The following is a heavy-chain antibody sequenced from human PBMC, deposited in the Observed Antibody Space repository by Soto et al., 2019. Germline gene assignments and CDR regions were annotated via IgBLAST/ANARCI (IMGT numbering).Heavy chain of an antibody. V-gene: IGHV4-30-4*01. D-gene: IGHD3-3*01. Sequence: PSETLSLTCTVSGGSISSAEYYWSWIRQPPGKGLEWIGYIYYSGSTYYNPSLKSRVTISVDTSKNQFSLKLSSVTAADTAVYYCASLHRASTYYDFWSGLIGWFDPWGQGTLVTVSS. CDR1: GGSISSAEYY. CDR2: IYYSGST. J-gene: IGHJ5*02. CDR3: ASLHRASTYYDFWSGLIGWFDP.